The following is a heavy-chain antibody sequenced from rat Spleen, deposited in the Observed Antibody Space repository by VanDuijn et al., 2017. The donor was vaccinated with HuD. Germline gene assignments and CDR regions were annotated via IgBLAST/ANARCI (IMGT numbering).Heavy chain of an antibody. D-gene: IGHD5-1*01. Sequence: EVQLVESGGGLVQPGRSMKLSCVVSGFTYSNYYMAWVRQAPTKGLEWVASINTGGGNTYYRGSVKGRFTISRDNAKSTLYLQMDSLRSEDTATYYCVRLLGAPDWYFDFWGPGTMVTVSS. CDR1: GFTYSNYY. J-gene: IGHJ1*01. V-gene: IGHV5-25*01. CDR2: INTGGGNT. CDR3: VRLLGAPDWYFDF.